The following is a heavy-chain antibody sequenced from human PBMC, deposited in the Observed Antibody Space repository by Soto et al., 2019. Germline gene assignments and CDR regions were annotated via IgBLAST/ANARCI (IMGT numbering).Heavy chain of an antibody. CDR1: GYSFTSYW. D-gene: IGHD2-2*01. CDR3: ARRSGRFISFMPLDKVPPNDAFDI. CDR2: IYPGDSDT. V-gene: IGHV5-51*01. Sequence: PGESLKISCKGSGYSFTSYWIGWVRQMPGKGLEWMGIIYPGDSDTRYSPSFQGQVTISADKSISTAYLQWSSLKASDTAMYYCARRSGRFISFMPLDKVPPNDAFDIWGQGTMVTVSS. J-gene: IGHJ3*02.